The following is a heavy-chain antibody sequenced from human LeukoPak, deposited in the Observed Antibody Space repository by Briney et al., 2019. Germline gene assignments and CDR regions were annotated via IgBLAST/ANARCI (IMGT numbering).Heavy chain of an antibody. CDR3: AKDTDYYGSGSYHDY. D-gene: IGHD3-10*01. J-gene: IGHJ4*02. Sequence: GGSLRLSCAASGFTFSSYSMSWVRQAPGKGLEWVSAISGSARSTYYADFVKGRFTISRDNSKNTLYLQMNSLRAEDTAVYYCAKDTDYYGSGSYHDYWGQGTLVTVSS. CDR1: GFTFSSYS. CDR2: ISGSARST. V-gene: IGHV3-23*01.